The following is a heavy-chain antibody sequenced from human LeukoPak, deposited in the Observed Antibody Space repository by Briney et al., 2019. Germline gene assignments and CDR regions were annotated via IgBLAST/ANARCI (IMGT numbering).Heavy chain of an antibody. J-gene: IGHJ4*02. Sequence: PGGSLRLPCAASGFTFSSYAMSWVRQAPGKGLEWVSAISGSGGSTYYADSVKGRFTISRDNSKNTLYLQMNSLRAEDTAVYYCASNAGWYSSGAADYWGQGTLVTVSS. V-gene: IGHV3-23*01. CDR2: ISGSGGST. CDR1: GFTFSSYA. CDR3: ASNAGWYSSGAADY. D-gene: IGHD6-19*01.